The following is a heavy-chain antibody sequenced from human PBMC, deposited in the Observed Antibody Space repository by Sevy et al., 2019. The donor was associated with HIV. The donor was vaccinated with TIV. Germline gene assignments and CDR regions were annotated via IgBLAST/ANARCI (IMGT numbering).Heavy chain of an antibody. CDR2: ISSSSSTI. Sequence: GGSLRLSCAASGFSFSEYGMHWVRQAPGKGLEWVSYISSSSSTIYYADSVKGRFTISRDNAKNSLYLQMNSLRAEDTAVYYCARDPGYCSSTSCPRYWFDPWGQGTLVTVSS. CDR1: GFSFSEYG. J-gene: IGHJ5*02. D-gene: IGHD2-2*01. V-gene: IGHV3-48*01. CDR3: ARDPGYCSSTSCPRYWFDP.